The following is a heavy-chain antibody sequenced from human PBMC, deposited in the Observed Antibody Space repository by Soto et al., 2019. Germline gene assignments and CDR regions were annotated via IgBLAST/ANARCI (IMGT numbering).Heavy chain of an antibody. CDR3: ARHPPPGYYYDSSGYYGYFQH. J-gene: IGHJ1*01. V-gene: IGHV3-23*01. D-gene: IGHD3-22*01. CDR1: GFTFWTYA. CDR2: ISGTGGGT. Sequence: GGSLRLSCAASGFTFWTYAMSWVRQAPGKGLEWVSVISGTGGGTSYADSVKGRFTISRDNSKNTLYLQMNSLGVEDTAVYYCARHPPPGYYYDSSGYYGYFQHWGQGTPVTGS.